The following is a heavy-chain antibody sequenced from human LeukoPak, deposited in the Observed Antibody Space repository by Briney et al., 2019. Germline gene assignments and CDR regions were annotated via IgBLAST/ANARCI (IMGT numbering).Heavy chain of an antibody. CDR3: ARVEIGQWHSAFDI. CDR2: ISAYNGDT. D-gene: IGHD6-19*01. Sequence: ASVKVSCKASGYTFTSYGISWVRQAPGQGLEWMGWISAYNGDTNYAQKLQGRVTMTTDTSTSTAYMELRSLRSDDTAVYYCARVEIGQWHSAFDIWGQGTMVTVSS. V-gene: IGHV1-18*01. J-gene: IGHJ3*02. CDR1: GYTFTSYG.